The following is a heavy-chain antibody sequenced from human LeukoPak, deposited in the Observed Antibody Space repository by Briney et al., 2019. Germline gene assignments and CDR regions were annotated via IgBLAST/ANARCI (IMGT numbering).Heavy chain of an antibody. J-gene: IGHJ4*02. D-gene: IGHD6-19*01. V-gene: IGHV3-23*01. Sequence: GGSLRLSCEASGFTFGSYAMYWVRQAPGKGLEWVAGIFGSGGSAHYADSAKGRFTISRDNSKNTVYLQINSLRAEDTAVYYCGKTTTGYSSGQKPAWPVDYWGQGTLVTVSS. CDR1: GFTFGSYA. CDR2: IFGSGGSA. CDR3: GKTTTGYSSGQKPAWPVDY.